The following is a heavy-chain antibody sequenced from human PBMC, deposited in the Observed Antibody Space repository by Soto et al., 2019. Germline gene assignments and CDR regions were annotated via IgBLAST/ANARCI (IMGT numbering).Heavy chain of an antibody. D-gene: IGHD6-25*01. CDR2: ISAVNGDT. CDR3: AREAGWQRMVPYD. CDR1: GYTFTSYG. Sequence: QGQLVQSGTEVKKPGASVNVSCKAFGYTFTSYGFSWVRQVPGQGLEWLGWISAVNGDTQYAQTMKGRLTVTTDTSTTTVHRELRSLTPADTAVYYCAREAGWQRMVPYDWGHGTMVTVS. J-gene: IGHJ4*01. V-gene: IGHV1-18*04.